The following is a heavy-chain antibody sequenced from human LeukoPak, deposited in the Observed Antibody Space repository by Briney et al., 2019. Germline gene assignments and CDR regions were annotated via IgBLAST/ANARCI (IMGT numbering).Heavy chain of an antibody. CDR2: IYSSGST. CDR3: ARTMYYYDSSGYIFDY. J-gene: IGHJ4*02. Sequence: SETLSLTCTVSGGSISSYYWSWIRQPLGQGLEWIGFIYSSGSTTYNPSLKSRVAISVDTSKNQFSLRLSSVTAADTAVYYCARTMYYYDSSGYIFDYWGQGTLVTVSS. V-gene: IGHV4-4*09. CDR1: GGSISSYY. D-gene: IGHD3-22*01.